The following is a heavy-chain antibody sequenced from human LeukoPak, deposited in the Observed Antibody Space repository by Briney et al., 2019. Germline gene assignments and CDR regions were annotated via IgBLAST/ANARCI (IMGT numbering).Heavy chain of an antibody. D-gene: IGHD2-21*02. Sequence: SETLSLTCTVAAGSISSYYWGWIRQPPGKGLEWIGYIYYSASTNYNPYLKSRATISVDTSKNQFSLKLSSVTAADTAVYYCARERLGLRGWFDPGGQGTLVTVSS. V-gene: IGHV4-59*01. CDR3: ARERLGLRGWFDP. J-gene: IGHJ5*02. CDR2: IYYSAST. CDR1: AGSISSYY.